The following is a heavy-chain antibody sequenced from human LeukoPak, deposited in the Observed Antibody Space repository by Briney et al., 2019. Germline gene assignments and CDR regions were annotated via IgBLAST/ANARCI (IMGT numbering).Heavy chain of an antibody. CDR1: GYTFTSYA. Sequence: SVKVSCKASGYTFTSYAISWVRQAPGQGLEWMGGIIPIFGTANYAQKFQGRVTITADESTSTAYMELSSLGSEDTAVYYCATLTRLIVGATPGDYWGQGTLVTVSS. CDR3: ATLTRLIVGATPGDY. CDR2: IIPIFGTA. V-gene: IGHV1-69*13. D-gene: IGHD1-26*01. J-gene: IGHJ4*02.